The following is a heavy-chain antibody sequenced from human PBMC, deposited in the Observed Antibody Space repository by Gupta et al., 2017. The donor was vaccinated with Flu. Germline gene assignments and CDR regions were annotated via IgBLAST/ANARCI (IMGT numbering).Heavy chain of an antibody. CDR2: ISSSSSYI. D-gene: IGHD2-2*01. V-gene: IGHV3-21*01. J-gene: IGHJ3*02. CDR1: GFTFSSYS. CDR3: ARDCGSSTSCPNAFDI. Sequence: EVQLVESGGGLVKPGGSLRLSCAASGFTFSSYSRNWVRQAPGKGLEWVSSISSSSSYIYYADSVKGRFTISRDNAKNSLYLQMNSLRAEDTAVYYCARDCGSSTSCPNAFDIWGQGTMVTVSS.